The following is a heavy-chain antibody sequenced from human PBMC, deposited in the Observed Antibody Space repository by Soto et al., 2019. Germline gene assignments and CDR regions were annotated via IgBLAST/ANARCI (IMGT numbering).Heavy chain of an antibody. J-gene: IGHJ6*02. CDR1: GFTVSSNY. CDR3: ARGDIVVVPAAMGDYYYYGMDV. V-gene: IGHV3-66*01. D-gene: IGHD2-2*01. Sequence: GGSLRLSCAASGFTVSSNYMSWVRQAPGKGLEWVSVIYSGGSTYYADSVKGRFTISRDNSKNTLYLQMNSLRAEDTAVYYCARGDIVVVPAAMGDYYYYGMDVWGQGTTVTVSS. CDR2: IYSGGST.